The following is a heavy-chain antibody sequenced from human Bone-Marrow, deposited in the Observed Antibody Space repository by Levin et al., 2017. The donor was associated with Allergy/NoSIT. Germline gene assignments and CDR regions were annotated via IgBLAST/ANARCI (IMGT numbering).Heavy chain of an antibody. Sequence: GGSLRLSCAASGFTFRNSGMHWVRQAPGKGLEWVAVIWFDGNKKYYVDSVKGRFTISRDNSKNTLFLQMNSLRAEDTAVYYCARGRTDSAVGSVARNYYYYYMGVWGKGTTVTV. D-gene: IGHD2-2*01. CDR2: IWFDGNKK. J-gene: IGHJ6*03. V-gene: IGHV3-33*01. CDR3: ARGRTDSAVGSVARNYYYYYMGV. CDR1: GFTFRNSG.